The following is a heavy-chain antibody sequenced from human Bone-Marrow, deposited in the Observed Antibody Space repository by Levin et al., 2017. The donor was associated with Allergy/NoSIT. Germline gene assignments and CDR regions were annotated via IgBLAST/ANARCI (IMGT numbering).Heavy chain of an antibody. CDR1: GGSISSSSYY. CDR2: IYYSGST. CDR3: ARPAPGYSGYDRRLIFDY. Sequence: SETLSLTCTVSGGSISSSSYYWGWIRQPPGKGLEWIGSIYYSGSTYYNPSLKSRVTISVDTSKNQFSLKLSSVTAADTAVYYCARPAPGYSGYDRRLIFDYWGQGTLVTVSS. D-gene: IGHD5-12*01. V-gene: IGHV4-39*01. J-gene: IGHJ4*02.